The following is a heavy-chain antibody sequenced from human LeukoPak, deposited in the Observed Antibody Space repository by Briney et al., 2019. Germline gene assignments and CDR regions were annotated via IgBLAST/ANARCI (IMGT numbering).Heavy chain of an antibody. CDR1: GGSISRYY. J-gene: IGHJ6*02. Sequence: SETLSLTCTVSGGSISRYYWSWVRQPPGKGLEGIGYIYYSGSTNYNPSLKSRVTISVATSTNQFSLKLSSVTAADTAVYYCARHRGLWYYYGMDVWGQGTTVTVSS. V-gene: IGHV4-59*08. CDR3: ARHRGLWYYYGMDV. CDR2: IYYSGST. D-gene: IGHD2-21*01.